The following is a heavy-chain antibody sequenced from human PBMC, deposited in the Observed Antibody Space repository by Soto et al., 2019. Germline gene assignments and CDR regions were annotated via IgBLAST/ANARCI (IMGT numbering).Heavy chain of an antibody. CDR3: AATPEYGDYDYYGMDV. Sequence: QMQLVQSGPEVKKPGTSVKVSCKASGFTFTSSAVQWVRQARGQRLEWIGWIVVGSGNTNYAQKFQERVTITRDMSKSIAYMELSGLRSEDTAGYYCAATPEYGDYDYYGMDVWGQGTTVTVSS. J-gene: IGHJ6*02. D-gene: IGHD4-17*01. CDR1: GFTFTSSA. CDR2: IVVGSGNT. V-gene: IGHV1-58*01.